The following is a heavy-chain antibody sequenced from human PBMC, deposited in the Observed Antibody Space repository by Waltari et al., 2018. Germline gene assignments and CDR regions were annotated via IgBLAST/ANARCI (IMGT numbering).Heavy chain of an antibody. V-gene: IGHV3-30*01. Sequence: QVQLVESGGGVVQPGRSLRLSCAASGFTFGSYAMHWVRQAPGKGLEWVAVISYDGSNKYYADSVKGRFTISRDNSKNTLYLQMNSLRAEDTAVYYCASLFDYWGQGTLVTVSS. CDR3: ASLFDY. CDR1: GFTFGSYA. J-gene: IGHJ4*02. CDR2: ISYDGSNK.